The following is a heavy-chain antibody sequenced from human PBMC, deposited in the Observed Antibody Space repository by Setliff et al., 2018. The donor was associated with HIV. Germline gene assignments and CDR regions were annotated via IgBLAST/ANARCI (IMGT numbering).Heavy chain of an antibody. J-gene: IGHJ4*02. CDR2: ISAYDGDT. V-gene: IGHV1-18*01. CDR1: NYTFTNYA. D-gene: IGHD4-4*01. CDR3: ARVGLSAVPFPTVY. Sequence: GASVKVSCKASNYTFTNYAITWVRQAPGQRPEWMGWISAYDGDTEYAQKFHNRLSMTADTSTTTAYMDLRGLTSDDTGVYYCARVGLSAVPFPTVYWGQGTLVTVSS.